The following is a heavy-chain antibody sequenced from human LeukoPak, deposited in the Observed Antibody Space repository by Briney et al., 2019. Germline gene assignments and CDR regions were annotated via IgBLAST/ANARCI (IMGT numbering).Heavy chain of an antibody. J-gene: IGHJ4*02. CDR3: ARDDGIVVVPAAIDY. CDR1: GYTFTGYY. Sequence: SVKDSCKAYGYTFTGYYMHLVRQAPGQGLEWMGWINPNSGGTNYAQKFQGRVTMTRDTSISTAYMELSRLRSDDTAVYYCARDDGIVVVPAAIDYWGQGTLVTVSS. D-gene: IGHD2-2*01. V-gene: IGHV1-2*02. CDR2: INPNSGGT.